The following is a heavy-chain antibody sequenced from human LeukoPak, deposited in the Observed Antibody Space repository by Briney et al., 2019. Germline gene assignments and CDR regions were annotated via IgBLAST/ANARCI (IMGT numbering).Heavy chain of an antibody. CDR3: ARYHRSVAGQFDY. D-gene: IGHD6-19*01. V-gene: IGHV3-66*01. Sequence: GGLRLSCAASGFTVSSNYMSWVRQAPGKGLEWVSLTYSGGGTDYTDSVKGRFIISRDNSKNTLYLQMNSLRAEGTAIYYCARYHRSVAGQFDYWGQGTLVTVFS. CDR1: GFTVSSNY. CDR2: TYSGGGT. J-gene: IGHJ4*02.